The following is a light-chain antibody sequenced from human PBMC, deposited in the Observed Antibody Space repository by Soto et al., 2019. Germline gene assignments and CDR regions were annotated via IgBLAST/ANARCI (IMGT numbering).Light chain of an antibody. J-gene: IGKJ1*01. CDR3: QQYVSSPRT. Sequence: EIVLTQSPATLSSSPGERATLSCRASQTVNSRLAWYQHKPGQAPRLLIYGASSRATGIPDRFSGSGSGTDFTLTISSLEPEDFAVYYCQQYVSSPRTFGQGTKVDIK. CDR2: GAS. CDR1: QTVNSR. V-gene: IGKV3-20*01.